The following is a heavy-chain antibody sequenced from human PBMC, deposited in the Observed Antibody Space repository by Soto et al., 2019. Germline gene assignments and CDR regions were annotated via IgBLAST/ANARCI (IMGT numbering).Heavy chain of an antibody. Sequence: GESLKISCKGSGYSFTSYWIGWVRQMPEKGLEWMGIIYPGDSDTRYSPSFQGQVTISADKSISTAYLQWSSLKASDTAMYYCARQLDSSGYYWVIWGQGTMVTVSS. V-gene: IGHV5-51*01. J-gene: IGHJ3*02. CDR1: GYSFTSYW. D-gene: IGHD3-22*01. CDR2: IYPGDSDT. CDR3: ARQLDSSGYYWVI.